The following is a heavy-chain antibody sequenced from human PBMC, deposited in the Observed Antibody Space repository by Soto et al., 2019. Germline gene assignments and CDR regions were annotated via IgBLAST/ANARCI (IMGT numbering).Heavy chain of an antibody. D-gene: IGHD2-21*01. V-gene: IGHV3-30-3*01. CDR2: ISYDGSEK. Sequence: QVHLVESGGGVVQPGRSLRLSCAVSGFTFSSFAMQWVRQAPGKGLEWVATISYDGSEKYYADSVKGRFTISRDNSKNALSLQMNSLRPEDTAVYYCASVMDYWGQGTLVTVSS. J-gene: IGHJ4*02. CDR3: ASVMDY. CDR1: GFTFSSFA.